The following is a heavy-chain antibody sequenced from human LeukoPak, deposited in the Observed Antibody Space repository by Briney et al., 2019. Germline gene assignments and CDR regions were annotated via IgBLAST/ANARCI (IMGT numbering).Heavy chain of an antibody. CDR1: GYSISSGYY. J-gene: IGHJ3*02. Sequence: PSETLSLTCTVSGYSISSGYYWGWIRPPPGKGLEWIGYIYYSGSIYYNPSLKSRVTMSVDTSKNQFSLKLSSVTAVDTAVYYCARGGALTYDAFDIWGQGTMVTVSS. D-gene: IGHD1-14*01. CDR3: ARGGALTYDAFDI. CDR2: IYYSGSI. V-gene: IGHV4-28*05.